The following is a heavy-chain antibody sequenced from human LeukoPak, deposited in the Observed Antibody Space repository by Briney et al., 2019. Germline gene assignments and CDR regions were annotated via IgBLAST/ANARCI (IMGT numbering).Heavy chain of an antibody. D-gene: IGHD3-3*01. Sequence: GGSLRLSCAASGFTFSSYGMHWVRQAPGKGLESVAFIRNDGSNKYYADSVKGRFTISRDNSKNTLYLQMNSLRAEDTAVYYCAKVGGDFWSGYPVSDAFDIWGQGTMVTVSS. CDR3: AKVGGDFWSGYPVSDAFDI. V-gene: IGHV3-30*02. CDR1: GFTFSSYG. J-gene: IGHJ3*02. CDR2: IRNDGSNK.